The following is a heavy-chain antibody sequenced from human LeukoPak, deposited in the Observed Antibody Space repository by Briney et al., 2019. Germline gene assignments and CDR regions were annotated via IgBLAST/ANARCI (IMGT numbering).Heavy chain of an antibody. CDR1: GGSFSGYY. V-gene: IGHV4-34*01. CDR2: INHSGST. Sequence: SQTLSLTCAVYGGSFSGYYWSWLRQPPGKGLEWIGEINHSGSTNYNPSLKSRVTISVDTSKNQFSLKLSSVTAADTAVYYCARYRRPSNWFDPWGQGTLVTVSS. CDR3: ARYRRPSNWFDP. J-gene: IGHJ5*02.